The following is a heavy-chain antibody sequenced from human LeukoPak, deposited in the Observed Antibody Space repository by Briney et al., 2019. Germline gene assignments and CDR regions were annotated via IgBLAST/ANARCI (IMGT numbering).Heavy chain of an antibody. D-gene: IGHD6-13*01. J-gene: IGHJ4*02. CDR2: ISWNSGSI. CDR3: AKDKGDSIAAAGFFDY. V-gene: IGHV3-9*01. Sequence: GGSLRLSCAASGFTFDDYAMHWVRQAPGKGLEWVSGISWNSGSIGYADSVKGRFTISRDNAKNSLYLQMNSLRAEDTALYYCAKDKGDSIAAAGFFDYWGQGTLVTVSS. CDR1: GFTFDDYA.